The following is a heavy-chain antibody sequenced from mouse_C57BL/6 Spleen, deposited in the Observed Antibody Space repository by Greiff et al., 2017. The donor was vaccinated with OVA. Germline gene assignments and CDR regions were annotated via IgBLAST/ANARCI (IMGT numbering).Heavy chain of an antibody. CDR1: GFTFSNYW. V-gene: IGHV6-3*01. CDR2: IRLKSDNYAT. CDR3: TSLYGSSYGTFDY. J-gene: IGHJ2*01. Sequence: EVQLQESGGGLVQPGGSMKLSCVASGFTFSNYWMNWVRQSPEKGLEWVAQIRLKSDNYATHYAESVKGRFTISRDDSKSSVYLQMNNLRAEDTGIYYCTSLYGSSYGTFDYWGQGTTLTVSS. D-gene: IGHD1-1*01.